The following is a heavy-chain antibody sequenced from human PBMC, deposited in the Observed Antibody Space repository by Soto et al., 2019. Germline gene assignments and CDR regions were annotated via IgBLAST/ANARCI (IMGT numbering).Heavy chain of an antibody. D-gene: IGHD6-19*01. CDR3: ARGLAPYYFDY. Sequence: ASVKVSCKASGYTITSYAMHWVRQAPGQRLEWMGWINAGNGNTKYSQKFQGRVTITRDTSASTAYMELSSLRSEDTAVYYCARGLAPYYFDYWGQGTLVTVSS. CDR2: INAGNGNT. J-gene: IGHJ4*02. CDR1: GYTITSYA. V-gene: IGHV1-3*01.